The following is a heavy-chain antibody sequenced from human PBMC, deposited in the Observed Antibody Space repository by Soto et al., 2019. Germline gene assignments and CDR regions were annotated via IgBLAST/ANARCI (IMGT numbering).Heavy chain of an antibody. J-gene: IGHJ5*02. V-gene: IGHV3-30*19. CDR1: GFTFSSYG. CDR2: IWYDGSNK. Sequence: ESGGGVVQPGRSLRLSCAASGFTFSSYGMHWVRQAPGKGLEWVAVIWYDGSNKYYADSVKGRFTISRDNSKNTLYLQMNSLRAEDTAVYYCARDGLTIFGVVTQGNWFDPWGQGTLVTVSS. CDR3: ARDGLTIFGVVTQGNWFDP. D-gene: IGHD3-3*01.